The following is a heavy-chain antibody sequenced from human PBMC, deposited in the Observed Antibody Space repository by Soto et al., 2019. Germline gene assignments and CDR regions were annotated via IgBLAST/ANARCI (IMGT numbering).Heavy chain of an antibody. CDR2: ISSSSSYI. V-gene: IGHV3-21*01. D-gene: IGHD2-21*01. CDR1: GFTFSSYS. CDR3: ARDWGLFRDLYGMDV. J-gene: IGHJ6*02. Sequence: PGGSLRLSCAASGFTFSSYSMNWVRQAPGKGLEWVSSISSSSSYIYYADSVKGRFTISRDNAKNSLYLQMNSLRAEDTAVYYCARDWGLFRDLYGMDVWGQGTTVTVSS.